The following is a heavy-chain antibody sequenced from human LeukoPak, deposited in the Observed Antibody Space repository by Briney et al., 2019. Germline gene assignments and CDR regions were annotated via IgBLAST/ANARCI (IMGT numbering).Heavy chain of an antibody. CDR1: GGSISSYY. CDR3: ARDSGSSRYYFDY. D-gene: IGHD6-13*01. CDR2: IYSRETT. Sequence: SETLSLSCTVSGGSISSYYWSWIRQPPGQGLEWIGYIYSRETTKYNPSLQSRATISVDTSKNQFSLKLRSVTAADTAVYYCARDSGSSRYYFDYWGQGTLVTVSS. J-gene: IGHJ4*02. V-gene: IGHV4-4*09.